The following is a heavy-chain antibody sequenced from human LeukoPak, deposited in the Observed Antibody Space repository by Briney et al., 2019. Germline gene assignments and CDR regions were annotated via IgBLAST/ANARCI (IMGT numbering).Heavy chain of an antibody. V-gene: IGHV3-21*01. Sequence: PGGSLRLSCAASPFTFSSHSMNWVRQAPGKGLEWVSSISSSSSYIYYADSVKGRFTISRDNAKNSLYLQMNSLRAEDTAVYYCARDPSRDGYNDGDYWGQGTLVTVSS. J-gene: IGHJ4*02. CDR3: ARDPSRDGYNDGDY. D-gene: IGHD5-24*01. CDR1: PFTFSSHS. CDR2: ISSSSSYI.